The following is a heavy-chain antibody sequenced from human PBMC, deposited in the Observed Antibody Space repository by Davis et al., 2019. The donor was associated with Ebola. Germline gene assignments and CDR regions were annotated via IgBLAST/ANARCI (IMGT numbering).Heavy chain of an antibody. CDR1: GFTFSSYA. CDR2: ISGSGGST. V-gene: IGHV3-23*01. J-gene: IGHJ4*02. CDR3: AKGEPLDDYGDYQPLGY. D-gene: IGHD4-17*01. Sequence: PGGSLRLSCAASGFTFSSYAMSCVRQAPGKGLEWVSAISGSGGSTYYADSVKGRFTISRDNSKNTLYLQMNSLRAEDTAVYYCAKGEPLDDYGDYQPLGYWGQGTLVTVSS.